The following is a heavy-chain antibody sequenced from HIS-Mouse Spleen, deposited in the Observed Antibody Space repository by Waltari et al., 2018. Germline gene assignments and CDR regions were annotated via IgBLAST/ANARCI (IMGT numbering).Heavy chain of an antibody. J-gene: IGHJ2*01. Sequence: QVQLQESGPGLVKPSETLSLTCTVSGGSISSYYWSWIRQPPGKGLEWIGYYRGSTNYNPSLKSRVTKSVDTSKNQVSLKLSSVTAADTAVYYCARASRDLLLPRYFDLWGRGTLVTVSS. CDR3: ARASRDLLLPRYFDL. CDR2: YYRGST. V-gene: IGHV4-59*01. CDR1: GGSISSYY.